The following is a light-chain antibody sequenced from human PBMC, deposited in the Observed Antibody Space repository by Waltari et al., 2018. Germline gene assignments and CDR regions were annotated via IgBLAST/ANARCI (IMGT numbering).Light chain of an antibody. V-gene: IGKV3-20*01. J-gene: IGKJ1*01. Sequence: IVLTQSPGSLSSSPGKRVTLSCRASQSVSRALAWYQQKPGQAPRLLIFGASNRATGIPDRFSGSGSGTDFSLTISRLEPEDFAVYYCQHYVRLPATFGQGTKVEIK. CDR2: GAS. CDR1: QSVSRA. CDR3: QHYVRLPAT.